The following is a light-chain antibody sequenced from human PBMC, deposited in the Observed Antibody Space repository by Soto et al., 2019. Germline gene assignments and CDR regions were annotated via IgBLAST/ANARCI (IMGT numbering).Light chain of an antibody. J-gene: IGLJ2*01. Sequence: QSALTQPASVSGSPGQSITISCTGISSDVGGYNYVSWYQLHPDKAPKLMIYDVSNRPSGVSSRFSGSKSGNTASLTISGLQAEDEADYYCSSYTSSSTLVVFGGGTKLTVL. CDR3: SSYTSSSTLVV. CDR1: SSDVGGYNY. V-gene: IGLV2-14*01. CDR2: DVS.